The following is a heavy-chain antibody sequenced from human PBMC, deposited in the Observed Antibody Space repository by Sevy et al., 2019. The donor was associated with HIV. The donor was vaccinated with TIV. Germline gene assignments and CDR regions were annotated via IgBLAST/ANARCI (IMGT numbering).Heavy chain of an antibody. CDR2: IYLSGST. V-gene: IGHV4-59*13. Sequence: QLSETLSLTCTVPGGSISSYYWSWIRQPPGKGLGGIGYIYLSGSTNYNPSPKSRGTISVDTSKNQFSLKLSSVTAADTAVYYCARTESSYDSSGYSEAWGQGTLVTVSS. CDR1: GGSISSYY. J-gene: IGHJ5*02. CDR3: ARTESSYDSSGYSEA. D-gene: IGHD3-22*01.